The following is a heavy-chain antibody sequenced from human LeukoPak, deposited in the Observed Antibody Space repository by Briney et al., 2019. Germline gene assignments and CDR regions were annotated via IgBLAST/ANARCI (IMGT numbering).Heavy chain of an antibody. J-gene: IGHJ4*02. D-gene: IGHD3-22*01. CDR1: GYTLTELS. Sequence: EASVKVSCKVSGYTLTELSMHWVRQAPGKGLEWMGGFDPEDGETIYAQKFQGRVTMTEDTSTDTAYMELSSLRSEDTAVYYCARGTYYYDSSGYYFDYWGQGTLVTVSS. CDR2: FDPEDGET. CDR3: ARGTYYYDSSGYYFDY. V-gene: IGHV1-24*01.